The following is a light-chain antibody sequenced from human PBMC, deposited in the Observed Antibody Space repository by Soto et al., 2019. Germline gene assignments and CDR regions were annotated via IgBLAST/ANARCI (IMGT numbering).Light chain of an antibody. CDR3: SSYTSSSTVV. V-gene: IGLV2-14*01. CDR2: EVS. Sequence: QSALTQSASVSGSPGQSITISCTGTGSDVGGYNYVSWYQQHPGKAPKLMIYEVSNRPSGVSNRFSGSKSGNTASLTISGLQAEDEADYYCSSYTSSSTVVFGGGTKLTVL. CDR1: GSDVGGYNY. J-gene: IGLJ2*01.